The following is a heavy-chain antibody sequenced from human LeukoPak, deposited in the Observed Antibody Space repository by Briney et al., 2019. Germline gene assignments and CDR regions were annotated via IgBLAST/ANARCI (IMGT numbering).Heavy chain of an antibody. V-gene: IGHV3-23*01. CDR1: GFTFSSYA. J-gene: IGHJ4*02. CDR3: AKGRGGTTLFDY. D-gene: IGHD1-7*01. Sequence: GGSLRLSCAASGFTFSSYAMSWVRQAPGKGLEWVSALISGGGSTYYADSVKGRFTISRDNSKNTLYLQMNTLRAEDTAVYYCAKGRGGTTLFDYWGQGTLVTVSS. CDR2: LISGGGST.